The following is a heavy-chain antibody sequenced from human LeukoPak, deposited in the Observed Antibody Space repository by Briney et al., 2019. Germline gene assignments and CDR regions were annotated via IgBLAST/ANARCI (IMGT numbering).Heavy chain of an antibody. V-gene: IGHV1-69*13. D-gene: IGHD3-10*01. CDR3: ARGWRFGEQGFDY. Sequence: SVKVSCXASGGTFSSYAISWVRLAPGQGLEWMGGVIPIFGTANYAQKFQGRVTITADESTSTAYMELSSLRSEDTAVYYCARGWRFGEQGFDYWGQGTLVTVSS. J-gene: IGHJ4*02. CDR2: VIPIFGTA. CDR1: GGTFSSYA.